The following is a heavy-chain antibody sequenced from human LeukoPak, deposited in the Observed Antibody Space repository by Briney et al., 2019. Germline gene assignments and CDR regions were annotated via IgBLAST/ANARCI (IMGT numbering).Heavy chain of an antibody. D-gene: IGHD3-10*01. CDR3: ARDRVHSYYFDN. J-gene: IGHJ4*02. CDR1: GFTITSYG. V-gene: IGHV3-30*03. Sequence: GGSLRLSCAVSGFTITSYGMHWVRQAPGKGLEWVAVLSYDGINKFYADFVKGRFTISRDNSRNTLFLQMNGLRADDTAVYYCARDRVHSYYFDNWGQGTLVTVSS. CDR2: LSYDGINK.